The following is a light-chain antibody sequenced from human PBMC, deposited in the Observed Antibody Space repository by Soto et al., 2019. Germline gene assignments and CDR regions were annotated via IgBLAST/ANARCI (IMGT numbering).Light chain of an antibody. CDR1: SSNIGAGYD. CDR2: GNS. V-gene: IGLV1-40*01. Sequence: QSVVTQPPSVSGAPGQGVTISCTGSSSNIGAGYDVHWYQQLPGTAPKLLIYGNSNRPSGVPDRFSGSKSGTSASLAITGLQAEDEADYYCQSYDSSLSVYVFGTGTRSPS. CDR3: QSYDSSLSVYV. J-gene: IGLJ1*01.